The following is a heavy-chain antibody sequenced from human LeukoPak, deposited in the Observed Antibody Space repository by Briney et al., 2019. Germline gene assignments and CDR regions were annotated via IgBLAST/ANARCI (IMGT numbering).Heavy chain of an antibody. V-gene: IGHV1-18*01. D-gene: IGHD3-3*01. CDR3: ARDLYDFWSGYYIDY. Sequence: ASVKVSCKASGYTFTSYGISWVRQAPGQGLEWMGWISAYNGNTNYAQKLQGRVTMTTDTSTSTAYMELRSLRSDDTAVYYCARDLYDFWSGYYIDYWGQGTLVTVSS. CDR1: GYTFTSYG. J-gene: IGHJ4*02. CDR2: ISAYNGNT.